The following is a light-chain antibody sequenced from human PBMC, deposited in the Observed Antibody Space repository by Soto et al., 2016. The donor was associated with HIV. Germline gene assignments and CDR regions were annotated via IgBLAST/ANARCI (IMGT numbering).Light chain of an antibody. CDR3: NSRXTSGNHTYV. V-gene: IGLV3-19*01. J-gene: IGLJ1*01. CDR1: SLKTYY. Sequence: SSELTQDPVVSVALGQTVRITCQGASLKTYYASWYQQKAGQAPVLVIYGKNNRPSGIPDRFSVSNSVNTASLTITGAQAEDEADYYCNSRXTSGNHTYVFGTGTKVTVL. CDR2: GKN.